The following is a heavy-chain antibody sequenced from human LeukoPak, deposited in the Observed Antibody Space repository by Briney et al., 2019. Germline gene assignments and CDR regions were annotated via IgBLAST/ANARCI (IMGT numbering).Heavy chain of an antibody. CDR3: AEKYSTGLDP. V-gene: IGHV3-23*01. D-gene: IGHD1-26*01. CDR2: ISGSGSNT. Sequence: GGSLRLSCAASGFTFSSYAMSWVRQAPGKGLEWVSDISGSGSNTYYADSVKGRFTISRDNSKNTLYLQMNSLRVEDTAVYYCAEKYSTGLDPWGQGTLVTVSS. CDR1: GFTFSSYA. J-gene: IGHJ5*02.